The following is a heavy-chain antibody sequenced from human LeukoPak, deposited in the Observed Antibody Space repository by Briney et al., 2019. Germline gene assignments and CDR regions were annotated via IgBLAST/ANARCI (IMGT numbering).Heavy chain of an antibody. V-gene: IGHV4-39*07. D-gene: IGHD6-6*01. CDR1: GRSISSSNFY. CDR3: ARGRPRYPGIAARPRGWYNWFDP. Sequence: RPSETLSLTCTVSGRSISSSNFYWGWIRQPPGKGLEWIADMYYSGGTYYNPSLRSRITISIDTSKNQFSLKLSSVTAADAAVYYCARGRPRYPGIAARPRGWYNWFDPWGQGTLVTVSS. J-gene: IGHJ5*02. CDR2: MYYSGGT.